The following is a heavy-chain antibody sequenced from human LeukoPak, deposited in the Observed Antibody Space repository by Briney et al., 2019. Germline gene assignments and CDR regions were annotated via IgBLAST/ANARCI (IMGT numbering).Heavy chain of an antibody. CDR2: ISSSGSTI. CDR3: ARDLGSSGYLDY. J-gene: IGHJ4*02. D-gene: IGHD3-22*01. CDR1: GFTFSSYE. Sequence: PGGSLRPSCAASGFTFSSYEMNWVRQAPGKGLEWVSYISSSGSTIYYADSVKGRFTISRDNAKNSLYLQMNSLRAEDTAVYYCARDLGSSGYLDYWGQGTLVTVSS. V-gene: IGHV3-48*03.